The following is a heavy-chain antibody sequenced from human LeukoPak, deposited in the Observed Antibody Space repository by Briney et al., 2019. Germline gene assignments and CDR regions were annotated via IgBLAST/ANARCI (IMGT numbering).Heavy chain of an antibody. CDR1: GFTFSSYG. Sequence: GGSLRLSCAASGFTFSSYGMHWVRQAPGKGLEWVAFIRNDGSNKYYADSVKGRFTISRDNSKNMVYLQMNSLSAEDTAVYYCAKGPNYDILTGWRKTYNGFDVWGQGTMVTVSS. CDR2: IRNDGSNK. J-gene: IGHJ3*01. CDR3: AKGPNYDILTGWRKTYNGFDV. V-gene: IGHV3-30*02. D-gene: IGHD3-9*01.